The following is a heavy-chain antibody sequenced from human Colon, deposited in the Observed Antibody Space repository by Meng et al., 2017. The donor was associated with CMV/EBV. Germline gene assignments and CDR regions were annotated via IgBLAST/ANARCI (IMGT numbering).Heavy chain of an antibody. CDR1: GFTFSSYA. V-gene: IGHV3-23*01. D-gene: IGHD6-25*01. Sequence: GESLKISCAASGFTFSSYAMSWVRQAPGKGLEWVSGISGSGDSRYYADSVKGRFTISRDNSKNTLYLQMNSLTAEDTALYYCDGSDFWGQGTLVTVSS. J-gene: IGHJ4*02. CDR2: ISGSGDSR. CDR3: DGSDF.